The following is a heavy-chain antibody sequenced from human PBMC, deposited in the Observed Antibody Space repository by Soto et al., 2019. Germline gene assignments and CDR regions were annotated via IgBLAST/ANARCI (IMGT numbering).Heavy chain of an antibody. CDR2: IYGDDDE. V-gene: IGHV2-5*02. Sequence: ITLKESGPTLVKPTQTLTLTCTFSGFSLNTGGVGVGWVRQPRGKAMEWLALIYGDDDERYRPSLRSRLNITKDTINNQVVLTMTNMDPEDTATYYCVRNWRYYGGDYYYGMDAWGQGTTVTVSS. CDR1: GFSLNTGGVG. J-gene: IGHJ6*02. D-gene: IGHD3-10*01. CDR3: VRNWRYYGGDYYYGMDA.